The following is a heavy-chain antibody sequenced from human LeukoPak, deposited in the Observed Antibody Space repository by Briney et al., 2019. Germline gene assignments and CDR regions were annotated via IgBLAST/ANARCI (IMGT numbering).Heavy chain of an antibody. V-gene: IGHV4-59*08. D-gene: IGHD5-18*01. CDR1: DDSITAYY. J-gene: IGHJ4*02. Sequence: SETLSLTCTVSDDSITAYYWSWIRQPPGKGLEWIGYIYYSGSTNYNPSLKSRVTISVDTSKNQFSLKLSSVTAADTAVYYCARHEDTATYYDYWGQGTLVTVSS. CDR2: IYYSGST. CDR3: ARHEDTATYYDY.